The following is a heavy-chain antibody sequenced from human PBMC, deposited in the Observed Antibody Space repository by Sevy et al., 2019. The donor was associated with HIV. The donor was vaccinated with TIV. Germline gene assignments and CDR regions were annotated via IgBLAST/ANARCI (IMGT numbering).Heavy chain of an antibody. CDR2: ISAYNGNT. Sequence: ASVKVSCEASGYTFTSYGIIWVRQAPGQGLEWMGWISAYNGNTNYAQRLQGRVTMTTDTSTSTAYMELTSLRSDDTAVYYCARGPRKCYDSSGYYYPPSSWGQGTLVTVSS. CDR1: GYTFTSYG. CDR3: ARGPRKCYDSSGYYYPPSS. J-gene: IGHJ5*02. V-gene: IGHV1-18*01. D-gene: IGHD3-22*01.